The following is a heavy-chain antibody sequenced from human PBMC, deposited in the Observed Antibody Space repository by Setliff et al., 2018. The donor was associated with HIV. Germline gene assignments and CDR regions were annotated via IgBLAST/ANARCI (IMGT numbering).Heavy chain of an antibody. CDR2: VGAVGSPT. V-gene: IGHV3-23*01. CDR1: GFTFSNYA. CDR3: ARVFAFGIDGFDI. D-gene: IGHD3-10*01. J-gene: IGHJ3*02. Sequence: GGSLRLSCAASGFTFSNYAMGWVRQGPGKGLEWVSTVGAVGSPTHYAESVRGRFTISKDNSKSTLSLQMNSLRGEDTAVYFCARVFAFGIDGFDIWGQGTMVTVSS.